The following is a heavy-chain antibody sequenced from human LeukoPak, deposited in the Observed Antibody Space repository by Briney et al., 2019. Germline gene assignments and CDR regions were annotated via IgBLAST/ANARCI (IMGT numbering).Heavy chain of an antibody. Sequence: PSETLSLTCTVSGGSISSGGYYWSWIRQHPGKGLEWIGYIYYSGSTYYNPSLKSRVTISVDTSKNQFSLKLSSVTAADTAVYFCARDGYSFGSHFDYWGQGTLVTVSS. CDR2: IYYSGST. CDR1: GGSISSGGYY. V-gene: IGHV4-31*03. J-gene: IGHJ4*02. CDR3: ARDGYSFGSHFDY. D-gene: IGHD5-18*01.